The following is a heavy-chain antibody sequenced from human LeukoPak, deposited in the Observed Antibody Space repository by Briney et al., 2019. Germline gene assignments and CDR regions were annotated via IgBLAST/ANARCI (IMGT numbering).Heavy chain of an antibody. CDR2: IKENGSEK. CDR1: GFTFRSYW. Sequence: GGSLRLSCAASGFTFRSYWMTWVRQAPGKGLEWVANIKENGSEKYHVDSVKGRFTISRDNAKNSLYLQINSLRAEDTAVYYCARARYSDSSAYYPIDYWGQGTLVTVSS. J-gene: IGHJ4*02. D-gene: IGHD3-22*01. V-gene: IGHV3-7*01. CDR3: ARARYSDSSAYYPIDY.